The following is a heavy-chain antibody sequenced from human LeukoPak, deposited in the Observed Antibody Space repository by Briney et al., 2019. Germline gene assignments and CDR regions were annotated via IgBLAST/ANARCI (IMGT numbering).Heavy chain of an antibody. J-gene: IGHJ6*03. CDR3: TRQGPDGSSYPYYYYYMDV. D-gene: IGHD6-6*01. CDR1: GFTFSGSA. V-gene: IGHV3-73*01. Sequence: PGGSLKLSCAASGFTFSGSAMHWVRQASGKGLEWVGRIRSKANSYATAYAASVKGRFTISRDDSKDTAYLQMNSLKTEDTAVYYCTRQGPDGSSYPYYYYYMDVWGKGTTVTVSS. CDR2: IRSKANSYAT.